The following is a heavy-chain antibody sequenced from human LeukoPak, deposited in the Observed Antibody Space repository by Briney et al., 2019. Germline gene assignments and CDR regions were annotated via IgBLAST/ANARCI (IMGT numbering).Heavy chain of an antibody. V-gene: IGHV1-69-2*01. CDR2: VDPEDGEA. J-gene: IGHJ5*02. Sequence: ATVKISCKASGYTFTDYYIHWVQQAPGKGLEWVGRVDPEDGEAVYAEKFQDRVTITADTSTDTAYMEMSSLRSEDTAVYYCARDSHLRLPNWFDPWGQGTLVTVSS. CDR1: GYTFTDYY. CDR3: ARDSHLRLPNWFDP. D-gene: IGHD4-11*01.